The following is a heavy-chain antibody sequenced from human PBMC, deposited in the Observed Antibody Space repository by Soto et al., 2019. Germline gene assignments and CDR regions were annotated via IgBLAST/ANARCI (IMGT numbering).Heavy chain of an antibody. D-gene: IGHD2-15*01. CDR3: ARRFLYCSGGSCYLPYGMDV. J-gene: IGHJ6*02. V-gene: IGHV4-39*01. CDR1: AASISSISYY. Sequence: SETLSLTCTVSAASISSISYYWGWIRQPPGKGLEWIGSIYYSGSTYYNPSLKSRVTISVDTSKNQCSLKLSSVTAADTAVYYCARRFLYCSGGSCYLPYGMDVWGQGTTVT. CDR2: IYYSGST.